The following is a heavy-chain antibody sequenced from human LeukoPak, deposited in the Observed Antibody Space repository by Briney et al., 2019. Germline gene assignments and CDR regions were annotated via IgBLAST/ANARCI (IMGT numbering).Heavy chain of an antibody. CDR3: ARGTYCSGGSCYDL. J-gene: IGHJ4*02. D-gene: IGHD2-15*01. Sequence: SETLSLTCAVSGGSISSGGYYWSWIRQHPGKGLEWIGYIYYSGSTYYNPSLKSRVTISVDTSKNQFSLKLSSVTAADTAVYYCARGTYCSGGSCYDLWGQGTLVTVSS. V-gene: IGHV4-31*11. CDR2: IYYSGST. CDR1: GGSISSGGYY.